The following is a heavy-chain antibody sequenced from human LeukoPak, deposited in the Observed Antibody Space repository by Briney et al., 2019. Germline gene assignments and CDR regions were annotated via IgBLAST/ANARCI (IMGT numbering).Heavy chain of an antibody. CDR2: VNPHSGNT. D-gene: IGHD3-16*01. J-gene: IGHJ4*02. Sequence: ASVKLSCSGSGYTFTCYYMRRGRDAPGQGLELLWCVNPHSGNTSFAQEVQDRGSFTRDTCTQPEYMQLSSLSSEETAVDSCARGRLWGSPQWGTYYFSFWGQGPLLIVSS. CDR3: ARGRLWGSPQWGTYYFSF. CDR1: GYTFTCYY. V-gene: IGHV1-8*03.